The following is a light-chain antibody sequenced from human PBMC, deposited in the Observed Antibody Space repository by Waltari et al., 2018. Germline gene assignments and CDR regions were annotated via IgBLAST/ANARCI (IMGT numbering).Light chain of an antibody. Sequence: QSVLTQPPSVSGAPGQRVPIPCTGSSSNIGAGHDAHWYQQLPGTAPKLLIYGNSNRPSGVPDRFSGSKSGTSASLAITGLQAEDEADYYCQSYDSSLSALVFGGGTKLTVL. CDR2: GNS. V-gene: IGLV1-40*01. CDR3: QSYDSSLSALV. CDR1: SSNIGAGHD. J-gene: IGLJ2*01.